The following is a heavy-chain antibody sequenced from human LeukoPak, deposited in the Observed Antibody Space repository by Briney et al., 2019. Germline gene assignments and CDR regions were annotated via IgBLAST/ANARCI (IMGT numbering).Heavy chain of an antibody. V-gene: IGHV3-23*01. Sequence: GGSLRLSCAASGFTFSSYGMSWVRQAPGKGLEWVSGISGSGGSTYYADSVKGRFTISRANSKNTVYLQMNSLRAEDTAVYYCAKDRVVRGVPEFDYWGQGTLVTVSS. CDR1: GFTFSSYG. CDR3: AKDRVVRGVPEFDY. CDR2: ISGSGGST. D-gene: IGHD3-10*01. J-gene: IGHJ4*02.